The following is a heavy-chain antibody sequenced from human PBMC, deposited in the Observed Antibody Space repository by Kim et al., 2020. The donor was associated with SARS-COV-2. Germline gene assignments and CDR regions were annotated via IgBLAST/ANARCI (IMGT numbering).Heavy chain of an antibody. CDR3: ARDLVLLSYYGMDV. J-gene: IGHJ6*02. Sequence: YAESVKVRITISRDNSKNTLYLQMNSLRAEDTAVYYYARDLVLLSYYGMDVWGQGTTVTVSS. D-gene: IGHD3-10*01. V-gene: IGHV3-33*01.